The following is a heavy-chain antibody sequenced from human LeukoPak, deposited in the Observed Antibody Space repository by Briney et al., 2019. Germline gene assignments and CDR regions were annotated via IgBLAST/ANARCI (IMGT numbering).Heavy chain of an antibody. CDR1: GYTFTSYD. Sequence: ASVKVSCKASGYTFTSYDINWVRQATGQGLEWMGWMNPNSGNTGYAQKFQGRVTMTRNTSISTAYMELSSLRSEDTAVYYCARDPYYDTPYFDYWGQGTLVTVSS. CDR3: ARDPYYDTPYFDY. CDR2: MNPNSGNT. J-gene: IGHJ4*02. D-gene: IGHD3-22*01. V-gene: IGHV1-8*01.